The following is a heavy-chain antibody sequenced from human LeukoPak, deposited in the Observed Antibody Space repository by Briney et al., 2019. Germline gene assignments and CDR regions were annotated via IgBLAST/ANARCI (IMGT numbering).Heavy chain of an antibody. D-gene: IGHD6-6*01. CDR3: AKDVGGSSFFDY. V-gene: IGHV3-23*01. CDR1: GFTFNNFG. CDR2: ISGDGRNT. J-gene: IGHJ4*02. Sequence: GGALILSCAASGFTFNNFGLAWVRQAPGKGPEGVSTISGDGRNTHYADSVKGRFAISRDNSMSMLFLQMSSLRVEDTALYYCAKDVGGSSFFDYWGQGISVTVSS.